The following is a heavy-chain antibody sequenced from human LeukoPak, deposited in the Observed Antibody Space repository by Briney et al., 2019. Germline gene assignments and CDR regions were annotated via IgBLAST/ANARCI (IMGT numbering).Heavy chain of an antibody. CDR2: IIPIFGTA. J-gene: IGHJ6*03. V-gene: IGHV1-69*05. CDR1: GGTFSSYA. CDR3: AADLYGGSYGYYYYYMDV. Sequence: ASVKVSCKASGGTFSSYAISWVRQAPGQGLEWMGGIIPIFGTANYAQKFQERVTITRDMSTSTAYMELSSLRSEDTAVYYCAADLYGGSYGYYYYYMDVWGKGTTVTVSS. D-gene: IGHD1-26*01.